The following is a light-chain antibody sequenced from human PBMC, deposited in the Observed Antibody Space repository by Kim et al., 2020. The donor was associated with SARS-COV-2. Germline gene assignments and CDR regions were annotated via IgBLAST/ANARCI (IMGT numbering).Light chain of an antibody. CDR1: SGSIASNY. J-gene: IGLJ2*01. Sequence: TVTISCTRSSGSIASNYVQWYQQRPGSAPTTVIYEDNQRPSGVPHRFSGSIDSSSNSASLTISGLKTEDEADYYCQSYDSSNHVVFGGGTQLTVL. CDR2: EDN. V-gene: IGLV6-57*03. CDR3: QSYDSSNHVV.